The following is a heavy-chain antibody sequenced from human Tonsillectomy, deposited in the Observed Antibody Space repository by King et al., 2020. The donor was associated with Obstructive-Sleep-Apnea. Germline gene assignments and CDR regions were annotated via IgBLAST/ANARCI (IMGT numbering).Heavy chain of an antibody. CDR3: ARSGGYCSGGSCFTYNWFDP. CDR2: IYYSGST. Sequence: VQLQESGPGLVKPSETLSLTCTVSGGSISSYYWSWIRQPPGKGLEWIGYIYYSGSTNYNPSLKSRVTISVDPSKNQFSLKRTSVTAADTAVYYCARSGGYCSGGSCFTYNWFDPWGQGTLVTVSS. J-gene: IGHJ5*02. D-gene: IGHD2-15*01. CDR1: GGSISSYY. V-gene: IGHV4-59*08.